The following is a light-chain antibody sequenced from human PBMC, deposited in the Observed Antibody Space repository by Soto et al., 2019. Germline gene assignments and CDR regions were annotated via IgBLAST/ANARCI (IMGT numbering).Light chain of an antibody. J-gene: IGLJ2*01. CDR2: DNN. CDR3: ATWDSSLSAGV. CDR1: SSNIGNNY. Sequence: QTVVTQPPSVSAAPGQKVTISCSGSSSNIGNNYVSWYQHLPGTAPKLLIYDNNKRPSGIPDRFSGSKSGTSATLGITGLQTGDEAYYYCATWDSSLSAGVFGGGTKLTVL. V-gene: IGLV1-51*01.